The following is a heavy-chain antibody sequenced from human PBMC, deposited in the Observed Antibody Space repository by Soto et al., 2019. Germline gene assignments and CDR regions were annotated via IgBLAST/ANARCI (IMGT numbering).Heavy chain of an antibody. V-gene: IGHV4-31*03. CDR2: IYYSGST. D-gene: IGHD2-2*01. Sequence: QVQLQESGPGLVKPSQTLSLTCTVSGGSISSGGYYWSWIRQHPGKGLEWIGYIYYSGSTYYNPSLKRRVTISVDTSTNQFSRKLSSVTAADTAVYYCARAEIVVVPAAIAFDIWGQGTMVTVSS. CDR3: ARAEIVVVPAAIAFDI. CDR1: GGSISSGGYY. J-gene: IGHJ3*02.